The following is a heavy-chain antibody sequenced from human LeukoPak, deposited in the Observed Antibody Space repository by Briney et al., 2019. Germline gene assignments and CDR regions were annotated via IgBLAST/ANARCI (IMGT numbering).Heavy chain of an antibody. CDR2: ISGSGGST. D-gene: IGHD3-3*01. CDR3: AKLSSYDFWSGYYNDY. J-gene: IGHJ4*02. CDR1: GFTFSSYA. Sequence: PGGSLSLSCAASGFTFSSYAMSWVRQAPGQGLEWVSAISGSGGSTYYADSVKGRFTISRDNSKNTLYLQMNSLRAEDTAVYYCAKLSSYDFWSGYYNDYWGQGTLVTVSS. V-gene: IGHV3-23*01.